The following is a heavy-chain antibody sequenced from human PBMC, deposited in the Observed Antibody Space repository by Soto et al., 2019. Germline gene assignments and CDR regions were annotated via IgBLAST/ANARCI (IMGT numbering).Heavy chain of an antibody. CDR2: IVPSIDTT. CDR3: ARWPQPRYTADPYAVDV. CDR1: GGTFSSSG. D-gene: IGHD3-16*02. Sequence: QVHLVQSGTEVKKPGSSVKVSCKASGGTFSSSGFSWVRQAPGQGLEWMGMIVPSIDTTNYAQKFQARVTLTADEVTSTAYMELRSLRSEDTAVYYCARWPQPRYTADPYAVDVWGQGTRVIVSS. V-gene: IGHV1-69*18. J-gene: IGHJ6*02.